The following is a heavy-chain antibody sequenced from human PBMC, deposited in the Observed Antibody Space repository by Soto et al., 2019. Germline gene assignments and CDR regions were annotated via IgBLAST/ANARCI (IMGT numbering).Heavy chain of an antibody. CDR2: INPNSCST. V-gene: IGHV1-46*01. Sequence: ASVKISCKAPSDTFTSYYIHCVPHAPQQCPEWMGIINPNSCSTRFAQTFQGRITMTTDTSTSTVYMELRSLRSEDTAVYYCARSSGGVFGIIIDGSNWLAPWGQGSLVTVSS. J-gene: IGHJ5*02. D-gene: IGHD3-16*02. CDR3: ARSSGGVFGIIIDGSNWLAP. CDR1: SDTFTSYY.